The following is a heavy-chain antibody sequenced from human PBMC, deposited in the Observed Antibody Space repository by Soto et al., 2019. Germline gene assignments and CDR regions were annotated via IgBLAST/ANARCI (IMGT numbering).Heavy chain of an antibody. Sequence: SETLSLTCAVSGGSISSSNWWSWVRQPPGKGLEWIGEIYHSGSTNYNPSLKSRVTISVDKSKNQFSLKLSSVTAADTAVYYCARDHRVFLNCSFTSCPTYYYYVIDFWGQGSTVTGSS. CDR2: IYHSGST. D-gene: IGHD2-2*01. CDR1: GGSISSSNW. CDR3: ARDHRVFLNCSFTSCPTYYYYVIDF. J-gene: IGHJ6*02. V-gene: IGHV4-4*02.